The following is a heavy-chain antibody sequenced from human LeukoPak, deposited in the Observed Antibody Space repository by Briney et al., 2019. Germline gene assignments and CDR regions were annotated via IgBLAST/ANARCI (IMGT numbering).Heavy chain of an antibody. CDR3: AKGYFYDSSGYYVGEY. V-gene: IGHV3-23*01. CDR1: GFTFSSYA. J-gene: IGHJ4*02. D-gene: IGHD3-22*01. CDR2: IRDSVSST. Sequence: GGSLRLSCAASGFTFSSYAMSWVRQAPGKGLEWVSAIRDSVSSTDYADSVKGRFTTSRDNSKNTLYLQMNSLRAEDTAVYYCAKGYFYDSSGYYVGEYWGQGTLVTVSS.